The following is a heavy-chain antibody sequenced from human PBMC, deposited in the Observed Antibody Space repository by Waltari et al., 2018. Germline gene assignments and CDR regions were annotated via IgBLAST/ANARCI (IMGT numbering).Heavy chain of an antibody. D-gene: IGHD3-3*01. J-gene: IGHJ6*02. CDR3: ARGLPTLRFLEWSTPTGGMDV. CDR1: GGSFSGYY. V-gene: IGHV4-34*01. CDR2: INHSGST. Sequence: QVQLQQWGAGLLKPSETLSLTCAVYGGSFSGYYWSWIRQPPGKGLEWIGEINHSGSTNYNPSLKIRVTISVDTSKNQFSLKLSSVTAADTAVYYCARGLPTLRFLEWSTPTGGMDVWGQGTTVTVSS.